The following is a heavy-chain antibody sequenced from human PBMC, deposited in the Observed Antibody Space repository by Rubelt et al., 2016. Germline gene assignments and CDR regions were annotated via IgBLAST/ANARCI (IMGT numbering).Heavy chain of an antibody. V-gene: IGHV3-30*04. CDR3: ARDLSTGYFDY. D-gene: IGHD2-8*02. CDR1: GFTFSSYA. CDR2: ISYDGSNK. Sequence: SGFTFSSYAMHWVRQAPGKGLEWVAVISYDGSNKYYADSVKGRFTISRDNSKNTLYLQMNSLRAEDTAVYYGARDLSTGYFDYWGQGNLVTVSS. J-gene: IGHJ4*02.